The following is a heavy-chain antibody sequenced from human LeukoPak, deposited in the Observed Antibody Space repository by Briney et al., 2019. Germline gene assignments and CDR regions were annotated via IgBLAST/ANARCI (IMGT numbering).Heavy chain of an antibody. CDR1: GYTSTGYY. Sequence: ASVKVSCKASGYTSTGYYMHWVRQAPGQGLEWMGWINPNSGGTNYAQKFQGRVTMTRDTSISTAYMELSRLRSDDTAVYYCARAAVPAAHPYFDYWGQGTLVTVSS. CDR3: ARAAVPAAHPYFDY. J-gene: IGHJ4*02. D-gene: IGHD2-2*01. CDR2: INPNSGGT. V-gene: IGHV1-2*02.